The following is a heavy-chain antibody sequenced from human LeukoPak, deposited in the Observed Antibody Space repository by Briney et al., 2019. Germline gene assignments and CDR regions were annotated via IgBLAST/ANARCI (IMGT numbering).Heavy chain of an antibody. D-gene: IGHD3-3*01. CDR2: ISGSGDTT. V-gene: IGHV3-23*01. CDR3: AKRNYDLWSGYSY. CDR1: GVTFSSYA. J-gene: IGHJ4*02. Sequence: GGSLRLSCAASGVTFSSYAMNRVRQAPGKGLDWVSAISGSGDTTYYADSVKGRFTISRDNSKNTLYLQMKSLRAEDTAVYYCAKRNYDLWSGYSYWGQGTLVTVSS.